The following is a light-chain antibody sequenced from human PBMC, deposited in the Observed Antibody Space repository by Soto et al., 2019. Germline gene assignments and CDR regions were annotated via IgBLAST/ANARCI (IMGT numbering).Light chain of an antibody. CDR1: QSISSH. CDR2: AAS. J-gene: IGKJ4*01. Sequence: DIQMTQSPSSLSASVGDRVAIPCRASQSISSHLNWYQQKPGKAPKLLIYAASSLQSGVPSRFSGSGSGTDFTLTISSLQPEDFAAYYCQQSFITPLTFGGGTKVDIK. V-gene: IGKV1-39*01. CDR3: QQSFITPLT.